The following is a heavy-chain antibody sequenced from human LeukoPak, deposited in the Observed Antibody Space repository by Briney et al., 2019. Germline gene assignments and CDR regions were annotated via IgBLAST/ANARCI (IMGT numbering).Heavy chain of an antibody. Sequence: ASVKVSCKASGYTLTGYYMHWVRPAPGQGLEWMGWINPNSGGTNYVQKFQGRVTMTRDTSISTAYMELSRLRSDDTAVYYCARDILWSANWFDPWGQGTLVTVSS. CDR1: GYTLTGYY. V-gene: IGHV1-2*02. CDR2: INPNSGGT. J-gene: IGHJ5*02. D-gene: IGHD3-10*01. CDR3: ARDILWSANWFDP.